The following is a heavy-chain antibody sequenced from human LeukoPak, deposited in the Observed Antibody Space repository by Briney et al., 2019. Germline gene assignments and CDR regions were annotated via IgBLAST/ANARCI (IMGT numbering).Heavy chain of an antibody. Sequence: GGSLRLSCATSGFTFSDYYMSWIRQAPGKGLEWVSYISSSSSYKNYADSVKGRFTISRDNAKNSLYLQMNSLRAEDTAVYYCARVPRDDYGDPYYFDYWGQGTLVTVSS. CDR3: ARVPRDDYGDPYYFDY. D-gene: IGHD4-17*01. CDR2: ISSSSSYK. J-gene: IGHJ4*02. CDR1: GFTFSDYY. V-gene: IGHV3-11*06.